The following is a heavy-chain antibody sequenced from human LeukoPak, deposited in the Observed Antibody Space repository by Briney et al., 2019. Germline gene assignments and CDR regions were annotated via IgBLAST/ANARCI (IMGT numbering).Heavy chain of an antibody. CDR1: GGSISSSNW. Sequence: SETLSLTCTVSGGSISSSNWWSWVRQPPGKGLEWIGRIYSSGSTNYNPSLKSRVTISLDTSKNQFSLKLSSVTAADTAVYYCARYEYGDYVRGYWFDPWGQGTLVTVSS. D-gene: IGHD4-17*01. CDR3: ARYEYGDYVRGYWFDP. V-gene: IGHV4-4*02. J-gene: IGHJ5*02. CDR2: IYSSGST.